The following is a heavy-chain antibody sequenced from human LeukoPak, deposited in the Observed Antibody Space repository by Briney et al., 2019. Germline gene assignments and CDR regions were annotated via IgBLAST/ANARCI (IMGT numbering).Heavy chain of an antibody. CDR2: TYYSGSA. Sequence: SETLSLTCTVSGGSISSGDYYWRWIRQPLGKGLEWIGYTYYSGSAYYNPSLKSRVTISVDTSKNQFSLKLSSVTAADTAVYYCARVDLYSSTWRASNWFDPWGQGTLVTVSS. J-gene: IGHJ5*02. V-gene: IGHV4-30-4*01. CDR1: GGSISSGDYY. CDR3: ARVDLYSSTWRASNWFDP. D-gene: IGHD6-13*01.